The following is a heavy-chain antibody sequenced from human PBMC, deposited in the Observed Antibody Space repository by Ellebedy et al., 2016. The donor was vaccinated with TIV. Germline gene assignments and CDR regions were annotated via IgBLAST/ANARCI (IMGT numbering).Heavy chain of an antibody. Sequence: GGSLRLSXAASGFTFDDYTMHWVRQAPGKGLEWVSLISWDGGSTYYADSVKGRFTISRDNSKNSLYLQMNSLRTEDTALYYCAKDNRQGDFWTTGMDVWGKGTTVTVSS. J-gene: IGHJ6*04. CDR3: AKDNRQGDFWTTGMDV. D-gene: IGHD3-3*01. CDR2: ISWDGGST. CDR1: GFTFDDYT. V-gene: IGHV3-43*01.